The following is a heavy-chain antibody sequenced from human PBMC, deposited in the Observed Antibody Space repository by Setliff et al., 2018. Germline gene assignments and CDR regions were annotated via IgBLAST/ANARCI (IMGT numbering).Heavy chain of an antibody. CDR2: VHYNGET. J-gene: IGHJ5*02. V-gene: IGHV4-59*11. Sequence: KPSETLSLTCTVSGASISSHYWSWIRQAPGKGLQWIAYVHYNGETNYNPSLKSRVLISVDTSKNQLSLRVTSVTAADTAVYYCARGSTGAYDPWGQGTLVTV. D-gene: IGHD7-27*01. CDR1: GASISSHY. CDR3: ARGSTGAYDP.